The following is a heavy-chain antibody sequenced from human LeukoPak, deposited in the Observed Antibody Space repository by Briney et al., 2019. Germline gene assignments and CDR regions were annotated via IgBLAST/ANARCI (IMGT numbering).Heavy chain of an antibody. J-gene: IGHJ4*02. CDR3: ARPARNYYGSGSYNY. CDR2: INHSGST. V-gene: IGHV4-34*01. D-gene: IGHD3-10*01. Sequence: SETLSLTCTVSGGSISGYYWSWIRQPPGKGLEWIGEINHSGSTNYNPSLKSRVTISVDTSKNQFSLKLSSVTAADTAVYYCARPARNYYGSGSYNYWGQGTLVTVSS. CDR1: GGSISGYY.